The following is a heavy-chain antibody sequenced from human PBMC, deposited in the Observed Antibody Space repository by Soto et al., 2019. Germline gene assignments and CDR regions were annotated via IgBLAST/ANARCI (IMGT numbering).Heavy chain of an antibody. Sequence: EVQLLESGGGLVQPGGSLRLSCAASGFTFSSYAMRWVRQAPGKGLEWVSAVSGSGGSTYYAGSVKGRFTISRDTSKNTLYLQMNSLRAEDTAVYYCARRGPGTDFDYWGQGTLVTVSS. J-gene: IGHJ4*02. V-gene: IGHV3-23*01. CDR3: ARRGPGTDFDY. D-gene: IGHD6-13*01. CDR1: GFTFSSYA. CDR2: VSGSGGST.